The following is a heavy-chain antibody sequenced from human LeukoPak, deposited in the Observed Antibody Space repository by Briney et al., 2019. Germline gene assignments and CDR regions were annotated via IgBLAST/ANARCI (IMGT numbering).Heavy chain of an antibody. D-gene: IGHD3-22*01. CDR2: IIPILGIA. CDR1: GGTFSSYA. CDR3: ATSPNSSGPRPSGVYYYYGMDV. J-gene: IGHJ6*02. Sequence: SVKVSCKASGGTFSSYAISWVRQAPGQGLEWMGRIIPILGIANYAQKFQGRVTITADKSTSTAYMELSSLRSEDTAVYYCATSPNSSGPRPSGVYYYYGMDVWGQGTTVTVSS. V-gene: IGHV1-69*04.